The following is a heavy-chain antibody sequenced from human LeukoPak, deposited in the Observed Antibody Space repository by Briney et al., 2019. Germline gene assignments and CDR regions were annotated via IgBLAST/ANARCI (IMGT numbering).Heavy chain of an antibody. D-gene: IGHD3-10*01. CDR2: IGAYDGNT. Sequence: ASGKVSCTASGYTLTSYGVSWVRQAPGPSLEGMGWIGAYDGNTNYAQKLQGRVTMTTDTSTSTSYMELRSLRSDDTAVCYCARDRWYYGSGSYYNGIASMGVYWGQGTLVTVSS. CDR1: GYTLTSYG. V-gene: IGHV1-18*01. CDR3: ARDRWYYGSGSYYNGIASMGVY. J-gene: IGHJ4*02.